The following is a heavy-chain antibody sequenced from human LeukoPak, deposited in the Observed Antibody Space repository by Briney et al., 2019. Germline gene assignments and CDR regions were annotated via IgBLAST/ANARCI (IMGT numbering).Heavy chain of an antibody. J-gene: IGHJ4*02. CDR1: GXTFCSYW. CDR2: INQDGSEK. Sequence: GGSLRLSWAVCGXTFCSYWVSWVRQSTGKGLEWVAKINQDGSEKYSVDSVKGRFTISRDNAKNSLYLQMNSLRAEDTAVYYCAREYYSDSSGSDYWGQGTLVTVSS. V-gene: IGHV3-7*05. CDR3: AREYYSDSSGSDY. D-gene: IGHD3-22*01.